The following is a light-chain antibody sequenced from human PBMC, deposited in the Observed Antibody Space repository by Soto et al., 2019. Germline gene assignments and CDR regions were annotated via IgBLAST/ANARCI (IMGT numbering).Light chain of an antibody. J-gene: IGLJ1*01. Sequence: QSVLNQPASVSGSPGQSITISCTGTSSDVGAYNSVSWYQQYPGKAPKLVIHDVSNRPSGVSNRFSGSKSGSTASLTISGLQAEDEADYYCSSYTSSSSYVFGSGTKVTVL. CDR3: SSYTSSSSYV. CDR1: SSDVGAYNS. CDR2: DVS. V-gene: IGLV2-14*01.